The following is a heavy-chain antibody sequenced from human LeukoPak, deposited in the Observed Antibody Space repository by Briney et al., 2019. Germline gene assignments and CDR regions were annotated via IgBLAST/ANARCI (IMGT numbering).Heavy chain of an antibody. V-gene: IGHV1-18*01. CDR3: ARESGVELHDPPSLASFDY. J-gene: IGHJ4*02. CDR1: GDTFTSYG. Sequence: GSVKVSCKASGDTFTSYGISWVRQAPGQGLEWMGWISAYNGNTNYSQKLQGRGTMTTDTSTRTAYLELRSLRSDDTAVYYCARESGVELHDPPSLASFDYWGQGTLVTVSS. D-gene: IGHD5-24*01. CDR2: ISAYNGNT.